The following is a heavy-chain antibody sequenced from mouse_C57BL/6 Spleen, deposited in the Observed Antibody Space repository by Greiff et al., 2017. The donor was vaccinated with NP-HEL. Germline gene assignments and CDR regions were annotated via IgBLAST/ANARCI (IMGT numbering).Heavy chain of an antibody. J-gene: IGHJ2*01. CDR2: ISYDGSN. Sequence: EVKLQESGPGLVKPSQSLSLTCSVTGYSITSGYYWNWIRQFPGNKLEWMGYISYDGSNNYNPSLKNRISITRDTSKNQFFLKLNSVTTEDTATYYCARRDYGGNFDYWGQGTTLTVSS. CDR3: ARRDYGGNFDY. CDR1: GYSITSGYY. D-gene: IGHD1-2*01. V-gene: IGHV3-6*01.